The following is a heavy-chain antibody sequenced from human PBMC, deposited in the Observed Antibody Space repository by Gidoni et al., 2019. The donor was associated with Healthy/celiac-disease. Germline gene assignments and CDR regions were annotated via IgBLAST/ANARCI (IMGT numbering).Heavy chain of an antibody. V-gene: IGHV4-39*01. CDR1: GGSISSSSYY. D-gene: IGHD3-22*01. Sequence: QLQLQESGPGLVTPSETLSPTCTVSGGSISSSSYYWGWIRQPPGKGLEWIGSIYYSGSTYYNPSLKSRVTISVDTSKNQFSLKLSSVTAADTAVYYCARQDDLLYDSSGWFDPWGQGTLVTVSS. CDR2: IYYSGST. CDR3: ARQDDLLYDSSGWFDP. J-gene: IGHJ5*02.